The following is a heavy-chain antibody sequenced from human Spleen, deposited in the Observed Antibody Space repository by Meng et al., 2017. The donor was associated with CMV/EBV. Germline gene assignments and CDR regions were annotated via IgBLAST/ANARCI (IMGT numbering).Heavy chain of an antibody. J-gene: IGHJ4*02. D-gene: IGHD6-19*01. Sequence: QVQLVQSGAEVNKPGASVKVSCKASGYTFTSSDINWVRQATGQGLEGMGWINPNTGNTGYAQKFQGRVTLTRSTSISTAYMELSSLRSEDTAVYYCALTVAAGYWGQGTLVTVSS. V-gene: IGHV1-8*01. CDR2: INPNTGNT. CDR3: ALTVAAGY. CDR1: GYTFTSSD.